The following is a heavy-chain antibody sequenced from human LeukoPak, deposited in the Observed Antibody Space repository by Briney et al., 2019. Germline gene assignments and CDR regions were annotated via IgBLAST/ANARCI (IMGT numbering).Heavy chain of an antibody. J-gene: IGHJ6*03. CDR1: GFAFSRYL. CDR3: ARAAGNTYAMDV. CDR2: IQTDEKDT. D-gene: IGHD2/OR15-2a*01. Sequence: PGGSLRLSCAASGFAFSRYLMHWVRHAPGNGLVWVSRIQTDEKDTTYADSVKGRFTISRDNAKNTLYLQMDSLRVDEDTAVYYCARAAGNTYAMDVWGKGTTVTVSS. V-gene: IGHV3-74*03.